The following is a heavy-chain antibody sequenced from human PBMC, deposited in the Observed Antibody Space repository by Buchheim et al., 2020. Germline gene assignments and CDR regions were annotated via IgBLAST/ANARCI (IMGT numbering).Heavy chain of an antibody. CDR3: ARVTDILNGYYVDY. CDR2: IYHGGTT. V-gene: IGHV4-4*02. D-gene: IGHD3-9*01. CDR1: GADISRGNW. Sequence: QVQLEESGPGLVKPSGTLSLTCAVSGADISRGNWWSWVRQPPGRGLEWIGEIYHGGTTNYNPSLQSRVTISLDQSQNQFSPNLRSVTAADTAVYFCARVTDILNGYYVDYWGQGT. J-gene: IGHJ4*02.